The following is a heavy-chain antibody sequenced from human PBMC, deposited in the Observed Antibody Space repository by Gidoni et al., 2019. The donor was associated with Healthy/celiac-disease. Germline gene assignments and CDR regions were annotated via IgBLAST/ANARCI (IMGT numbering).Heavy chain of an antibody. Sequence: QVQLQQWGAGLLKPSETLSLPCAVYAGSFSGYSWRWLRQPPGKGLEWIGEINHSGSTTYNPSLKSRVTISVDTSKNQFSLKLSSVTAADTAVYYCARRSVDTAMVFDYWGQGTLVTVSS. D-gene: IGHD5-18*01. V-gene: IGHV4-34*01. CDR3: ARRSVDTAMVFDY. J-gene: IGHJ4*02. CDR1: AGSFSGYS. CDR2: INHSGST.